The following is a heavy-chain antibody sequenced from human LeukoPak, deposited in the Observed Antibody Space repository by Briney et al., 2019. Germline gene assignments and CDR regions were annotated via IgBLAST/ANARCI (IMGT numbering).Heavy chain of an antibody. V-gene: IGHV4-30-4*01. Sequence: KASETLSLTCTVSGGSISSGDYYWSWIRQPPGKGLEWIGYVYYSGSTYYNPSLKSRVTISVDTSKNQFSLKLSSVTAADTAVYYCASYGSGPTNYYYGMDVWGQGTTVTVSS. CDR2: VYYSGST. J-gene: IGHJ6*02. CDR1: GGSISSGDYY. CDR3: ASYGSGPTNYYYGMDV. D-gene: IGHD3-10*01.